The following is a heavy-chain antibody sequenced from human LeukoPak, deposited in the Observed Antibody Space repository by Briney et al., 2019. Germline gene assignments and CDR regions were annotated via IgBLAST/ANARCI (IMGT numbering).Heavy chain of an antibody. J-gene: IGHJ6*02. CDR1: GFTFSSYW. Sequence: GGSLRLSCAASGFTFSSYWMNWARQAPGKGLEWVASINHNGNVNYYVDSVKGRVTISRDNAKNSLYLQMSNLRAEDTAVYFCARGGGLDVWGQGATVTVSS. CDR2: INHNGNVN. CDR3: ARGGGLDV. V-gene: IGHV3-7*03. D-gene: IGHD3-16*01.